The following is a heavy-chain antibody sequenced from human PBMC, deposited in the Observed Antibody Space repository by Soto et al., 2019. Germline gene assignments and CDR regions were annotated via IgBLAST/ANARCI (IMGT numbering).Heavy chain of an antibody. CDR1: GGSFSGYY. J-gene: IGHJ4*02. CDR3: ARGISMIVVVIRARYYFDY. V-gene: IGHV4-34*01. CDR2: INHSGST. Sequence: QVQLQQWGAGLLKPSETLSLTCAVYGGSFSGYYWSWIRQPPGKGLGWIGEINHSGSTNYNPSLKSRVTISVDTSKNQFSLKLSSVTAADTAVYYCARGISMIVVVIRARYYFDYWGQGTLVTVSS. D-gene: IGHD3-22*01.